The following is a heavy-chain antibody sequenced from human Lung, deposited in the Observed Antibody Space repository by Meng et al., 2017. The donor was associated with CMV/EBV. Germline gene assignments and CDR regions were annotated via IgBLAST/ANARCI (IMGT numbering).Heavy chain of an antibody. J-gene: IGHJ4*02. CDR3: ARGADTPMVLPPDF. V-gene: IGHV3-66*02. CDR1: GFTVSRNY. D-gene: IGHD5-18*01. CDR2: IYGSGTT. Sequence: GGSLRLXXAASGFTVSRNYMGWVRQAPGKGLEWVSVIYGSGTTNYPDFVKGRFTISRDNSRNTVYLQMNSLRAEDTAVYFCARGADTPMVLPPDFWGQGSLVTFSS.